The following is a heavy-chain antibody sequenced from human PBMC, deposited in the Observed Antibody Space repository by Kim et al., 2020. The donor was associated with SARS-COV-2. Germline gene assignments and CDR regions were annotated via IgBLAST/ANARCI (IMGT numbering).Heavy chain of an antibody. CDR2: ISSSGSTI. CDR3: AKADFWSGYYLDN. CDR1: GFTFSDYY. Sequence: GGSLRLSCAASGFTFSDYYMSWIRQAPGKGLEWVSYISSSGSTIYYSDSVKGRFTISRHNAKNSLYRQTNSLRAEDTAVYYCAKADFWSGYYLDNCGERTLV. D-gene: IGHD3-3*01. J-gene: IGHJ4*02. V-gene: IGHV3-11*01.